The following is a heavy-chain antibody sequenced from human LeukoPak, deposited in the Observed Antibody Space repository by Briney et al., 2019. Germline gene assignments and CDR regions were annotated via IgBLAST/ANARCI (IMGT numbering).Heavy chain of an antibody. Sequence: PSETLSLTCTVSGGSISGYYWSWIRQPPGKGLEWIGYIYYSGSTNYNPSLKSRVTISVDTSKNQFSLKLSSVTAADTAVYYCARLLNDYGDYPNWFDPWGQGTLVTVSS. V-gene: IGHV4-59*08. CDR3: ARLLNDYGDYPNWFDP. CDR2: IYYSGST. J-gene: IGHJ5*02. D-gene: IGHD4-17*01. CDR1: GGSISGYY.